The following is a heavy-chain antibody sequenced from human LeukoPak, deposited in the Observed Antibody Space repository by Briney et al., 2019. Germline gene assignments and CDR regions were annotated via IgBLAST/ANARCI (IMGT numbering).Heavy chain of an antibody. J-gene: IGHJ4*02. CDR1: GFTFCDYT. CDR3: ARDRGSDDPIDY. D-gene: IGHD2-15*01. Sequence: GGSLRLSCAVSGFTFCDYTMNWVRQAPGKGLEWVAVIWHDGKNKYYADSVKGRFTVSRDNSKNTLYLQMDSLRVEDTAVYYCARDRGSDDPIDYWGQGTLVAVSS. CDR2: IWHDGKNK. V-gene: IGHV3-33*08.